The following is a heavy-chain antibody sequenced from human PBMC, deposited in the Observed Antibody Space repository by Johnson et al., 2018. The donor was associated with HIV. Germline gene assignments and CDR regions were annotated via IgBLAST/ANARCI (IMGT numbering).Heavy chain of an antibody. CDR3: ARDGGVAAAVGVVAFDI. CDR1: GFTFSSYA. V-gene: IGHV3-23*04. CDR2: ISGSGGST. J-gene: IGHJ3*02. D-gene: IGHD6-13*01. Sequence: EVQLVESGGGLVQPGGSLRLSCAASGFTFSSYAMSWVRQAPGKGLEWVSAISGSGGSTYYADSVKGRFTISRDNSKNTLYLQMNSLRAEDTAVYYCARDGGVAAAVGVVAFDIWGQGTLVTVSS.